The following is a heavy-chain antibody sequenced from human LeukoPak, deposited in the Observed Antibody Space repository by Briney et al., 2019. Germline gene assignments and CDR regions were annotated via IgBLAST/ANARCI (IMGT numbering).Heavy chain of an antibody. Sequence: ASVEVSCKASGYTFINYYIHWVRQAPGQGLEWMGIINPSGGSTSYAQKFQGRVTMTRDMSTSTVYMELSSLRSDDTAVFYCAREGGATSAFDIWGQGTMVTVSS. CDR2: INPSGGST. J-gene: IGHJ3*02. V-gene: IGHV1-46*01. CDR1: GYTFINYY. CDR3: AREGGATSAFDI. D-gene: IGHD1-26*01.